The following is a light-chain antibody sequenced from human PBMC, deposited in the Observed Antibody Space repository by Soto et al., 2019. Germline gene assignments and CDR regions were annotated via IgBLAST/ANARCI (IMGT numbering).Light chain of an antibody. J-gene: IGKJ2*01. Sequence: ESMLTQSPGTLSLSPGERATLSCRASQSVSTRYLAWYQQKPGQAPRLLIYGASIRAAGIPDRCTGSGSGRDFTLTISRLELEDFAVYYCHQFGSSPLAFTFGQGTKLEI. CDR1: QSVSTRY. CDR3: HQFGSSPLAFT. V-gene: IGKV3-20*01. CDR2: GAS.